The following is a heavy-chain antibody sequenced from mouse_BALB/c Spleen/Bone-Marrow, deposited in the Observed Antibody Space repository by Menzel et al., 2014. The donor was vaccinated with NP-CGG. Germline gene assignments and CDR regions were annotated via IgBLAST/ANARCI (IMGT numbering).Heavy chain of an antibody. CDR1: GFSFSNYG. J-gene: IGHJ3*01. V-gene: IGHV5-9-2*01. D-gene: IGHD2-4*01. Sequence: EVKLVESGGGLVKSGGSLKLSCAASGFSFSNYGMSWVRQTPEKRLEWVATISGAGRYTFYSDSVKGRFTISRDNAKNNLYLQLSSLRSEDTALYYCARHAYYDQTEVSFVYWGQGTLVTVSA. CDR2: ISGAGRYT. CDR3: ARHAYYDQTEVSFVY.